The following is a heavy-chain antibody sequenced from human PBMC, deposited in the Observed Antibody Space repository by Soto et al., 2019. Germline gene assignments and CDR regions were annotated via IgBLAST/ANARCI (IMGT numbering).Heavy chain of an antibody. CDR2: ISSSSSYI. Sequence: EVQLVESGGGLVKPGGSLRLSCAASGFTFSSYSMNWVRQAPGKGLEWVSSISSSSSYIYYADSVKGRFTITRDNAKNSLYLQMNSLRGEDTAVYYCARTRYYGDYARTDYWGQGTLVTGSS. J-gene: IGHJ4*02. D-gene: IGHD4-17*01. V-gene: IGHV3-21*01. CDR3: ARTRYYGDYARTDY. CDR1: GFTFSSYS.